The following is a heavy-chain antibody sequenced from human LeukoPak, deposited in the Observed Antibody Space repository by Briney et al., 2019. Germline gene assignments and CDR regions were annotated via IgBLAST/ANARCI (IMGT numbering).Heavy chain of an antibody. CDR2: IYYSGST. CDR3: ARVDWSSGWYSYYFDY. Sequence: SETPSLTCTVSGGSLSRYYWSWIRQPPGKGLEWIGYIYYSGSTNYNPSPKSRVTISVDTSKNQFSLKLSSVTAADTAVYYCARVDWSSGWYSYYFDYWGQGTLVTVSS. D-gene: IGHD6-19*01. V-gene: IGHV4-59*08. J-gene: IGHJ4*02. CDR1: GGSLSRYY.